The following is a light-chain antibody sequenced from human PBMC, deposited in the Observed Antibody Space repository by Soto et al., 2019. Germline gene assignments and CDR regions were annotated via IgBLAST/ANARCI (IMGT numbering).Light chain of an antibody. CDR3: AAWDDSLNGWV. CDR1: SSNIGSNP. CDR2: SNN. J-gene: IGLJ3*02. V-gene: IGLV1-44*01. Sequence: QLVLTQPPSASGTPGQRVTISCSGSSSNIGSNPVNWYQQLPGTAPKLLIYSNNQRPSGVPDRFSGSKSGTSASLAISGLQSEEEADYYCAAWDDSLNGWVFGGGTKLTVL.